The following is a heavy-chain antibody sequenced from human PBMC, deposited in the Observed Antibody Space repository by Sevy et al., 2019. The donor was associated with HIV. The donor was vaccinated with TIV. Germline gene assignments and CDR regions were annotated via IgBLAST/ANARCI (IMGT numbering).Heavy chain of an antibody. V-gene: IGHV4-39*01. Sequence: SENLSLTCTVSGGSINSSDYYWGWIRQPPGKGLEWIGSINYSGNTYCNPSLKSRVTISVDTSKNQFSLKLSSRAAADTAVYYCARQHLGRFDYWGQGTLVTVSS. CDR3: ARQHLGRFDY. J-gene: IGHJ4*02. D-gene: IGHD7-27*01. CDR2: INYSGNT. CDR1: GGSINSSDYY.